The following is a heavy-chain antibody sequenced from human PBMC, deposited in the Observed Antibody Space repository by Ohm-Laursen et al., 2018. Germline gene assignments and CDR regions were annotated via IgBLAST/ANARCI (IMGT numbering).Heavy chain of an antibody. Sequence: ASVKVSCKASGYTFTGYYMHWVRQAPGQGLEWMGWINPNSGGTNYAQKFQGRVTMARDTSISTAYMELSRLRSDDTAAYYCARRDITKAFNIWGQGTLVTVSS. CDR3: ARRDITKAFNI. V-gene: IGHV1-2*02. J-gene: IGHJ3*02. D-gene: IGHD2-21*02. CDR2: INPNSGGT. CDR1: GYTFTGYY.